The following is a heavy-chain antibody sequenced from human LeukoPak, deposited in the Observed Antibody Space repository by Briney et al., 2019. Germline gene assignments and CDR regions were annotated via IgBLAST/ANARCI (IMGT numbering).Heavy chain of an antibody. CDR1: GASISSYY. CDR2: IYISGST. V-gene: IGHV4-4*07. J-gene: IGHJ4*02. CDR3: ARSWQWLPLDY. Sequence: SSETLSFTCTVSGASISSYYWSWIRQPAGKGLEWIGRIYISGSTNYNPSLKSRVTMSVDTSKNQFSLKLSSVTAADTAVYYCARSWQWLPLDYWGQGTLVTVSS. D-gene: IGHD6-19*01.